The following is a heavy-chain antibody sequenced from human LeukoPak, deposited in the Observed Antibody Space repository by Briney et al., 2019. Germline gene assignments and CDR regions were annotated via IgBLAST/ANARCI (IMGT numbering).Heavy chain of an antibody. V-gene: IGHV1-69*13. D-gene: IGHD6-19*01. CDR2: IIPIFGTA. J-gene: IGHJ4*02. Sequence: SVKVSCKAAGGTFSSYAISWVRQAPGQGLEGMGGIIPIFGTADYAKKFQGRVTITADDSTSTAYMELSSLRSEDTAVYYCARGRMAGTYVFDYWGQGTLVTVSS. CDR1: GGTFSSYA. CDR3: ARGRMAGTYVFDY.